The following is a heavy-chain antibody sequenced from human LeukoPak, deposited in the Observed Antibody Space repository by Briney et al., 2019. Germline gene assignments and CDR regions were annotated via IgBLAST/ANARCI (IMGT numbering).Heavy chain of an antibody. CDR3: AKSNEGTWIQLWLPVDY. CDR2: IWYDGSNK. D-gene: IGHD5-18*01. CDR1: GLTFSRYA. J-gene: IGHJ4*02. Sequence: PGGSLRLSCAVSGLTFSRYAMSWVRQAPGKGLEWVAVIWYDGSNKYYADSVKGRFTISRDNSKNTLYLQMNSLRAEDTAVYYCAKSNEGTWIQLWLPVDYWGQGTLVTVSS. V-gene: IGHV3-33*08.